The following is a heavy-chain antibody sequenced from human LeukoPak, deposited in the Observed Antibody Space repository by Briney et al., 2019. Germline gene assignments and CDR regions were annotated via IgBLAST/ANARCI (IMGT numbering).Heavy chain of an antibody. CDR1: GFTFSSYW. V-gene: IGHV3-7*01. CDR2: IKQDGSEK. D-gene: IGHD3-22*01. Sequence: GGSLRLSCAASGFTFSSYWLSWVRQAPGKGLEWVANIKQDGSEKYYVDSVKGRFTISRDNAKNSLCLQMNSLRAEDTAVYYCASSGYSVLNYYYYMDVWGKGTTVTISS. CDR3: ASSGYSVLNYYYYMDV. J-gene: IGHJ6*03.